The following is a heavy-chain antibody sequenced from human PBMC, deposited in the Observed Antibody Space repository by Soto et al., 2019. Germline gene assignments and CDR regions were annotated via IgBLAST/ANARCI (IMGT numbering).Heavy chain of an antibody. CDR3: AREIITGDGMDV. D-gene: IGHD1-20*01. Sequence: QVQLQESGPGLVKPSQTLSLTCTVSGGSISSGGYYWSWIRQHPGKGLEWIGYIYYSGSTYYNPSLKSRXXIXVXXSKNQFSLKLSSVTAADTAVYSCAREIITGDGMDVWGQGTTVTVSS. V-gene: IGHV4-31*03. CDR1: GGSISSGGYY. CDR2: IYYSGST. J-gene: IGHJ6*02.